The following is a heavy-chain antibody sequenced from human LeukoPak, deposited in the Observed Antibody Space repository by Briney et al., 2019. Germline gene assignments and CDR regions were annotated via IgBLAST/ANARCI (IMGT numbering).Heavy chain of an antibody. J-gene: IGHJ3*02. CDR1: GFTFSSYG. Sequence: GGSLRLSCAASGFTFSSYGMHWVRQAPGKGLEWVAVISYDGSNKYYADSVKGRFTISRDNSKSTLYLQMNSLRAEDTAVYYCANLAVAGTREAFDIWGQGTMVTVSS. CDR3: ANLAVAGTREAFDI. D-gene: IGHD6-19*01. CDR2: ISYDGSNK. V-gene: IGHV3-30*18.